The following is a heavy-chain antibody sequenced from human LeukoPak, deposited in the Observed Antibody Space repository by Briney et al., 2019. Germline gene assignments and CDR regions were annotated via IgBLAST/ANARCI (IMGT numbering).Heavy chain of an antibody. CDR3: AADPPPMMLLSAGAFDI. CDR1: GYTFTSYD. CDR2: MNPNSANT. J-gene: IGHJ3*02. D-gene: IGHD2-21*01. Sequence: GASVKVSCKASGYTFTSYDIDWVRQAAGQGLEWMGWMNPNSANTGYAQKFQGRVTITRNTPISTAYMELSSLTSEDTAVYYCAADPPPMMLLSAGAFDIWGQGTMVTVSS. V-gene: IGHV1-8*01.